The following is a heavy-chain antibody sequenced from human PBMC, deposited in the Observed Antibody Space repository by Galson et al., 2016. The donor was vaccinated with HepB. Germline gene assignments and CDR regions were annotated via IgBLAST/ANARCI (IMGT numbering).Heavy chain of an antibody. CDR2: ISRSGDVP. D-gene: IGHD5/OR15-5a*01. J-gene: IGHJ4*02. V-gene: IGHV3-23*01. CDR3: AKVQGGYSVF. CDR1: GFSFNDYA. Sequence: SLRLSCAGSGFSFNDYAMNWVHQAPGTGLEWVSGISRSGDVPYYADSVKGRFRTSRDNARSTVYLEMNSLRVDDSAVYHCAKVQGGYSVFWGQGMLVSVSS.